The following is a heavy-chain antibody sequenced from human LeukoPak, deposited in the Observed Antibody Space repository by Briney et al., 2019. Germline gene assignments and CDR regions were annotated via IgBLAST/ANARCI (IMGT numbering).Heavy chain of an antibody. V-gene: IGHV3-74*01. J-gene: IGHJ4*02. CDR3: ARAYNGYYKQPDY. CDR1: GFTFSSYW. CDR2: IDSDGSST. Sequence: PGGSLRLSCAASGFTFSSYWMHWVRQAPGKGLVWVSRIDSDGSSTSYADSVKGRFTISRDNAKNTLYLQMNSLRAEDTAVYYCARAYNGYYKQPDYWGQGTLVTVSP. D-gene: IGHD3-9*01.